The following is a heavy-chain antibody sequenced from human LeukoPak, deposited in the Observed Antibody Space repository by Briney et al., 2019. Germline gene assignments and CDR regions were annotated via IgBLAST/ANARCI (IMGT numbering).Heavy chain of an antibody. CDR2: IYDSGST. CDR3: ARDCSGGSCYGAFDI. CDR1: GTSIRSGDYY. D-gene: IGHD2-15*01. Sequence: SQTLSLTCTVSGTSIRSGDYYWSWIRQPPGKGLEWIGYIYDSGSTYYNPSLKSRITISVDTSENRFSLKLSSVTATDTAVYYCARDCSGGSCYGAFDIWGQGTMVTVSS. J-gene: IGHJ3*02. V-gene: IGHV4-30-4*01.